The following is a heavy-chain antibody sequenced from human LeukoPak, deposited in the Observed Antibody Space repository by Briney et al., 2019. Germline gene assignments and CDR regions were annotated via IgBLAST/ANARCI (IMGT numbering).Heavy chain of an antibody. D-gene: IGHD1-26*01. V-gene: IGHV3-74*01. J-gene: IGHJ4*02. CDR1: GFTFSSYA. CDR3: VRGAPDY. CDR2: INSDGTST. Sequence: PGGSLRLSCTASGFTFSSYAMNWVRQAPGKGLEWVSRINSDGTSTSYADSVKGRFTISRDNAKNMLYLEMNSLRVDDTSVYYCVRGAPDYWGQGTLVTVSS.